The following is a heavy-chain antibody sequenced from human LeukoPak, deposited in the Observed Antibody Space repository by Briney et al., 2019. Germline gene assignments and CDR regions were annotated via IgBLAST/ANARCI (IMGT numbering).Heavy chain of an antibody. D-gene: IGHD2-2*01. CDR1: GYTFPSYG. CDR2: ISAFNGNT. Sequence: GASVKVSFKASGYTFPSYGISWVRQAPGQGLEWMGWISAFNGNTKYAQKLQGRVTMTTDTSTSTAYMELRSLRSDDTAVYYCASGVPAAISSHYYMDVWGKGTTVTVSS. J-gene: IGHJ6*03. V-gene: IGHV1-18*01. CDR3: ASGVPAAISSHYYMDV.